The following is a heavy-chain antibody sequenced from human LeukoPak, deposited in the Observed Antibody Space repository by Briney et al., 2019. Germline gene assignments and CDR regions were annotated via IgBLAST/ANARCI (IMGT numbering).Heavy chain of an antibody. D-gene: IGHD2-2*01. V-gene: IGHV1-69*05. Sequence: ASVKVSCKDSGGTFSSYAISWVRQAPGQGLEWMGGIIPIFGTANYAQKFQGRVTITTDESTSTAYMELSSLRSEDTAVYYCARDGPGYCSSTSCQGAFDIWGQGTMVTVSS. J-gene: IGHJ3*02. CDR3: ARDGPGYCSSTSCQGAFDI. CDR1: GGTFSSYA. CDR2: IIPIFGTA.